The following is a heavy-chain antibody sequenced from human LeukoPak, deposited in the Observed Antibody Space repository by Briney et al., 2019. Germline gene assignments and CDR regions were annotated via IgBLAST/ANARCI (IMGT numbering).Heavy chain of an antibody. V-gene: IGHV4-59*12. CDR3: ARVRDSSGYYYDFDY. D-gene: IGHD3-22*01. CDR2: IYYSGST. CDR1: GGSISSYY. Sequence: PSETLSLTCTVSGGSISSYYWSWIRQPPGKGLEWIGYIYYSGSTNYNPSLKSRVTISVDTSKNQFSLKLSSVTAADTAVYYCARVRDSSGYYYDFDYWGQGTLVTVSS. J-gene: IGHJ4*02.